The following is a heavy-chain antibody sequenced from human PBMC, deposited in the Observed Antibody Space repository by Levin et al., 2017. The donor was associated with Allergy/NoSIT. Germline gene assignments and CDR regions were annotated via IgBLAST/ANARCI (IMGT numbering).Heavy chain of an antibody. V-gene: IGHV2-5*02. CDR1: GFSLSTSGVG. D-gene: IGHD3-9*01. Sequence: VSGPTLVKPTQTLTLTCTFSGFSLSTSGVGVGWIRQPPGKALEWLALIYWDDDKRYSPSLKSRLTITKDTSKNQVVLTMTNMDPVDTATYYCAHSQGSYYDILTGDYRFDPWGQGTLVTVSS. J-gene: IGHJ5*02. CDR3: AHSQGSYYDILTGDYRFDP. CDR2: IYWDDDK.